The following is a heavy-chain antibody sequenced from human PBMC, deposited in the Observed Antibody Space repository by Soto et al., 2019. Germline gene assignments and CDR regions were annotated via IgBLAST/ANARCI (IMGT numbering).Heavy chain of an antibody. V-gene: IGHV5-51*01. CDR2: IYPGDSDT. Sequence: GESLKISCNGSGYSFTSYWIGWVRQMPWKGLEWMGIIYPGDSDTRYSPSFQGQVTISADKSISTAYLQWSSLKASDTAMYYCARRIAAAGTLGHYYGMDVWGQGTTVTVSS. CDR3: ARRIAAAGTLGHYYGMDV. D-gene: IGHD6-13*01. J-gene: IGHJ6*02. CDR1: GYSFTSYW.